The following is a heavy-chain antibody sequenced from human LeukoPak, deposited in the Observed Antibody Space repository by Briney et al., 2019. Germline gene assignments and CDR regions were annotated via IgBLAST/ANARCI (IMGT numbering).Heavy chain of an antibody. D-gene: IGHD3-22*01. CDR2: IYYSGST. Sequence: SETLSLTCTVSGGSISSYYWSWIRQPPGKGLEWIGYIYYSGSTNYNPSLKSRVTISVDTSKNQFSLKLSSVTAADTAVYYCARQGRISGRYYDSSGYYYDRRLDYWGQGTLVTVSS. V-gene: IGHV4-59*08. CDR1: GGSISSYY. CDR3: ARQGRISGRYYDSSGYYYDRRLDY. J-gene: IGHJ4*02.